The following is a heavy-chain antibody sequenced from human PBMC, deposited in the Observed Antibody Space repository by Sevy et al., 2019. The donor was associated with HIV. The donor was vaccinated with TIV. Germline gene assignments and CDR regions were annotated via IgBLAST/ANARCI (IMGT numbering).Heavy chain of an antibody. Sequence: GGSLRLSCAASGFTFSSYAMHWVRQAPGKGLEWVAVISYDGRNKYYADSVKGRFTISRDNSKNTLYLQMNSLRAEDTAVYYCASDFDYYDSSGYPDYWGQGTLVTVSS. J-gene: IGHJ4*02. V-gene: IGHV3-30*04. D-gene: IGHD3-22*01. CDR2: ISYDGRNK. CDR3: ASDFDYYDSSGYPDY. CDR1: GFTFSSYA.